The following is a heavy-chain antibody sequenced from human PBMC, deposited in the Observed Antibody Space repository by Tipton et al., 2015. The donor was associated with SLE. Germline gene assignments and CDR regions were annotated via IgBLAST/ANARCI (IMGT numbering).Heavy chain of an antibody. CDR1: GGSFSGYY. J-gene: IGHJ4*02. D-gene: IGHD3-3*01. V-gene: IGHV4-59*07. CDR2: VYYSGIT. CDR3: ASSPGITIFGVVTYFDF. Sequence: TLSLTCAVYGGSFSGYYWTWIRQPPGKGLEWIGFVYYSGITNSNPSLQSRVTISIDTSKNQFSLKLTSVTAADTAVYYCASSPGITIFGVVTYFDFWSQGHLVTVSS.